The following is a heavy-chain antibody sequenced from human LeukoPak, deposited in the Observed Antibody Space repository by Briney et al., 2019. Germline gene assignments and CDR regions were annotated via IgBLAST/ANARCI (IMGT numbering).Heavy chain of an antibody. CDR1: GFTFSHYS. Sequence: GGSLRLSCAASGFTFSHYSIDWVRQAPGKGLERVASITSSSSHIYYADSVKGRFTISRDNAKNALYLQMNSLRAEDTAIYYCARVMMGATVTTFHYYCMDVWGVGTTVNVSS. D-gene: IGHD4-11*01. CDR3: ARVMMGATVTTFHYYCMDV. V-gene: IGHV3-21*01. J-gene: IGHJ6*03. CDR2: ITSSSSHI.